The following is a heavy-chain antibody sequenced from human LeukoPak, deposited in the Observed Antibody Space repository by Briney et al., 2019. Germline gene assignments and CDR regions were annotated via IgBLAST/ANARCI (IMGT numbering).Heavy chain of an antibody. D-gene: IGHD3-9*01. CDR2: ISGNGGNT. V-gene: IGHV3-23*01. CDR1: RFTFSAYS. CDR3: ARGGIFYGMDV. Sequence: LGGSLRLSCAASRFTFSAYSMTWVRQAPGKGLEWVSAISGNGGNTYYADSVKGRFTISRDNSKNTLYLQMNSLRAEDTAAYYCARGGIFYGMDVWGQDTSLTVSS. J-gene: IGHJ6*02.